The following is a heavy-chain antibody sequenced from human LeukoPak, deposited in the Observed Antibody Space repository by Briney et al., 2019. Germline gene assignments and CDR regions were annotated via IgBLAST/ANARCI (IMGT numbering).Heavy chain of an antibody. V-gene: IGHV3-53*01. CDR1: GFTVSSNY. CDR2: IYSGGST. CDR3: VRGGDIVGATRSAFDI. Sequence: GGSLRLSCAASGFTVSSNYMSWVRQAPGKGLEWVSLIYSGGSTSYADSVKGRFTISRDNSKNTLYLQMNSLTAEDTAVYYCVRGGDIVGATRSAFDIWGQGIMVTVSS. J-gene: IGHJ3*02. D-gene: IGHD1-26*01.